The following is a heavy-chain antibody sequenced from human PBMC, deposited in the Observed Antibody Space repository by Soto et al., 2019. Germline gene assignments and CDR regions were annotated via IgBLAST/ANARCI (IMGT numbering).Heavy chain of an antibody. V-gene: IGHV1-2*02. CDR3: ARGDYGTGGYPFPYFDY. Sequence: HEHLVQSGAEVKRPGASLKVSCKASGYSFTGYYIHWVRQAPGQGLEWMGWINPDSGATNYAQNLQGRVTLTSDTSINTAFMDLTSLTSDDTAVYYCARGDYGTGGYPFPYFDYWGQGTLVIVSS. J-gene: IGHJ4*02. CDR1: GYSFTGYY. CDR2: INPDSGAT. D-gene: IGHD2-8*02.